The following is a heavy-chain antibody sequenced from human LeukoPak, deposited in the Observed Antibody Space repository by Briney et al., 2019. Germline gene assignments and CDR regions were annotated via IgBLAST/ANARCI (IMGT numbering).Heavy chain of an antibody. Sequence: TGGSLRLSCAASGFTFDDYGMSWVRQAPGKGLEWVSSINWDGGSTGHADSVKGRFTISRDNAKNSLYLQMNSLRAEDTALYHCARVSDISVAAYFDYWGQGTLVTVSS. J-gene: IGHJ4*02. CDR2: INWDGGST. D-gene: IGHD6-19*01. CDR3: ARVSDISVAAYFDY. CDR1: GFTFDDYG. V-gene: IGHV3-20*01.